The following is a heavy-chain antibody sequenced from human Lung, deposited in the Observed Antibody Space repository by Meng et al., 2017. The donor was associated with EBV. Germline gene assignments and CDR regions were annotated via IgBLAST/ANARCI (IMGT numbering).Heavy chain of an antibody. V-gene: IGHV3-30*03. D-gene: IGHD5-18*01. CDR2: ISYDGSNK. CDR3: ARDRVQLWFS. CDR1: GFTFSSYG. Sequence: QRELVGLGGGVVQPGRSLRLSCAASGFTFSSYGMHWVRQAPGKGLEWVAVISYDGSNKYYTDSVKGRFTISRDNSKNTLYLQMNSLRAEDTAVYYCARDRVQLWFSWGQGTLVTVSS. J-gene: IGHJ5*02.